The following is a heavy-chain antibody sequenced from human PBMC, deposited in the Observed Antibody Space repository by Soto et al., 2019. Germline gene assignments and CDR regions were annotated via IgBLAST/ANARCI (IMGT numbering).Heavy chain of an antibody. CDR3: ARAITIFGVGIYYYYGMDV. CDR2: IIPIFGTA. CDR1: GGTFSSYA. D-gene: IGHD3-3*01. Sequence: SVKVSCKASGGTFSSYAISWVRQAPGQGLEWMGGIIPIFGTANYAQKFQGRVTITADESTSTAYMELSSLRSEDTAVYYCARAITIFGVGIYYYYGMDVWGQGTTVTVSS. V-gene: IGHV1-69*13. J-gene: IGHJ6*02.